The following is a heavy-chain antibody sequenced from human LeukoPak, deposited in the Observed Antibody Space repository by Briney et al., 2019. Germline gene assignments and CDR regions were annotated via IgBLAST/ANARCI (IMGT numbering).Heavy chain of an antibody. V-gene: IGHV3-21*01. CDR2: ISSSSSYI. CDR1: GFTFSSYS. Sequence: GGSLRLSCAASGFTFSSYSMNWVRQAPGKGLEWVSSISSSSSYIYYADSVKGRFTISRDNAKNSLYLQMNSLRAEDTAVYYCARVGGDGYYYYYMDLWGKGTTVTVSS. CDR3: ARVGGDGYYYYYMDL. D-gene: IGHD4-17*01. J-gene: IGHJ6*03.